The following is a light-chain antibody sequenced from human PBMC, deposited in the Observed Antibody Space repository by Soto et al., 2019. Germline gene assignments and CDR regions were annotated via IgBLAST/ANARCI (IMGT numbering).Light chain of an antibody. J-gene: IGKJ1*01. CDR1: QSMTNW. CDR3: QQYNNYSPT. V-gene: IGKV1-5*01. Sequence: DIQMTQSPSTLSAYVGDRVTITCRASQSMTNWVAWYQQKPGKAPKLLIYDASNLESGVPSRFSGVGSGTDFTLTVSSLQPDDFETYYCQQYNNYSPTFGQGTEVEV. CDR2: DAS.